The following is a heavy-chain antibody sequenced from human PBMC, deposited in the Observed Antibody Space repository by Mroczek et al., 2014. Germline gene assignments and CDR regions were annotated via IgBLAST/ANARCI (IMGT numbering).Heavy chain of an antibody. V-gene: IGHV2-26*01. J-gene: IGHJ4*02. CDR3: ARILPRYRETYYFDY. CDR1: GFSLSNARMG. Sequence: QVTLKESGPVLVKPTETLTLTCTVSGFSLSNARMGVSWIRQPPGKALEWLAHIFSNDEKSYSTSLKSRLTISKDTSKSQVVLTMTNMDPVDTATYYCARILPRYRETYYFDYWGQGTLVTVSS. CDR2: IFSNDEK. D-gene: IGHD5-18*01.